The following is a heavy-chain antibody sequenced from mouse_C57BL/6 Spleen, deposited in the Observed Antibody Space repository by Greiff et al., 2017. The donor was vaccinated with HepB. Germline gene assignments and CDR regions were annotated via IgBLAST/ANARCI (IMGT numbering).Heavy chain of an antibody. CDR3: ARQGGAIYYDYDGGHYFDY. CDR2: INPNNGGT. V-gene: IGHV1-26*01. Sequence: EVQLQQSGPELVKPGASVKISCKASGYTFTDYYMNWVKQSHGKSLEWIGDINPNNGGTSYNQKFKGKATLTVDKSSSTAYMELRSLTSEDSAVYYCARQGGAIYYDYDGGHYFDYWGQGTTLTVSS. J-gene: IGHJ2*01. D-gene: IGHD2-4*01. CDR1: GYTFTDYY.